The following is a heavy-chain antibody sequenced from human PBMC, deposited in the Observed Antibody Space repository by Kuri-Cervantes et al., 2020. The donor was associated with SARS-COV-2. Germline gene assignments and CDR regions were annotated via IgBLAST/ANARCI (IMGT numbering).Heavy chain of an antibody. CDR2: ISYDGSNK. Sequence: SCKASGYTFTSYAMHWVRQAPGKGLEWVAVISYDGSNKYYADSVKGRFTISRDNSKNTLYLQMNSLRAEDTAVYYCATEDPILSAFGYWGQGTLVTVSS. J-gene: IGHJ4*02. D-gene: IGHD2-21*01. CDR1: GYTFTSYA. CDR3: ATEDPILSAFGY. V-gene: IGHV3-30-3*01.